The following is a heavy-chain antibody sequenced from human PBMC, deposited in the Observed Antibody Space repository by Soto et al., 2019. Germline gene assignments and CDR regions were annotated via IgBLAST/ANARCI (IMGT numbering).Heavy chain of an antibody. CDR2: INHRGNT. Sequence: QVQLQQWGAGLLKPSETLSLTCAVYGGSFSDYYWSWVRQPPGEGLEWIGEINHRGNTNYNPSLKSRVALSVETPKNQFSLKLSSVTAADTAVYFCASAKAWRSEFWGQGTLVTVSS. V-gene: IGHV4-34*02. CDR1: GGSFSDYY. J-gene: IGHJ4*02. CDR3: ASAKAWRSEF. D-gene: IGHD3-10*01.